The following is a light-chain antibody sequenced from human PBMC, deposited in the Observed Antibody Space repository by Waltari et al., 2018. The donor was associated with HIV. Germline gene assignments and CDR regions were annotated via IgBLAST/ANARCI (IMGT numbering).Light chain of an antibody. V-gene: IGLV2-23*01. J-gene: IGLJ3*02. CDR3: CSYGGDDTLV. Sequence: QSALTQPASVSGSLGQSITISCTGASTNVGSYSLISWYQNRPGQAPTLIIYDDSKRPLGISSRFSGSKSGNTASLTISGLQSEDEADYYCCSYGGDDTLVFGGGTKVTAL. CDR2: DDS. CDR1: STNVGSYSL.